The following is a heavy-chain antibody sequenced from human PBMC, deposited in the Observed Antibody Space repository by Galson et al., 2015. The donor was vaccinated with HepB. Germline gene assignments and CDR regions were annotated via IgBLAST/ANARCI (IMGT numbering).Heavy chain of an antibody. Sequence: SVKVSCKASGYTFTSYAMNWVRQAPGQGLEWMGWINTNTGNPTYAQGFTGRFVFSLDTSVSTAYLQISSLKAEDTAVYYCARYRYSSGWNWFDPWGQGTLVTVSS. D-gene: IGHD6-19*01. CDR2: INTNTGNP. J-gene: IGHJ5*02. CDR1: GYTFTSYA. CDR3: ARYRYSSGWNWFDP. V-gene: IGHV7-4-1*02.